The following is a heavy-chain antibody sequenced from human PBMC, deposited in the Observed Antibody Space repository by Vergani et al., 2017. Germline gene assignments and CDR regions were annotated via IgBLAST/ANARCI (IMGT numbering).Heavy chain of an antibody. D-gene: IGHD1-1*01. CDR1: GFTFSSYS. V-gene: IGHV3-21*04. CDR2: SSSSSSYI. Sequence: EVQLVESGGGLVKPGGSLRLSCAASGFTFSSYSMNWVRQAPGKGLEWVSSSSSSSSYIYYADSVKGRFTISRDNAKNSLYLQMNSLRAEDTAVCYCAAQGDMMEPLGFDYWGQGTLVTVSS. CDR3: AAQGDMMEPLGFDY. J-gene: IGHJ4*02.